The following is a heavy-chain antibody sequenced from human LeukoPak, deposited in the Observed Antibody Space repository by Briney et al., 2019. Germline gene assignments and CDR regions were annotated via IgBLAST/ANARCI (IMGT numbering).Heavy chain of an antibody. CDR1: GFSFSSYW. CDR2: ISSSGSTI. Sequence: GGSLRLSCAASGFSFSSYWMTWVRQAPGKGLEWVSYISSSGSTIYYADSVKGRFTISRDNAKNSLYLQMNSLRAEDTAVYYCARDHSGSYPDYYYYYMDVWGKGTTVTVSS. J-gene: IGHJ6*03. D-gene: IGHD1-26*01. V-gene: IGHV3-48*04. CDR3: ARDHSGSYPDYYYYYMDV.